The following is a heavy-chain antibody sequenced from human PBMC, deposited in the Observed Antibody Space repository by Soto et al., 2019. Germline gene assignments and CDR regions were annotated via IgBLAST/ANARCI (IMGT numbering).Heavy chain of an antibody. J-gene: IGHJ4*02. V-gene: IGHV1-69*08. CDR2: IIPIRGIA. CDR1: GGTFSSYT. CDR3: ARDTMITLWV. D-gene: IGHD3-16*01. Sequence: QVQLVQSGAEVKKPGSSVKVSCKASGGTFSSYTISWVRQAPGQGLEWMGRIIPIRGIANYAQKFQGRVTITADKSTSTAYMELSSLRSEDTAVYYCARDTMITLWVWGQGTLVTVSS.